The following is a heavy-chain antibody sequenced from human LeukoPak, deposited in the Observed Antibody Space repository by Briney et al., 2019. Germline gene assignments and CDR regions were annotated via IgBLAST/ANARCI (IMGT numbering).Heavy chain of an antibody. J-gene: IGHJ4*02. CDR3: AKALKGYCSGGSCYPPRYYFDY. CDR1: GFTFSSYA. CDR2: ISGSGGST. Sequence: PGGSLRLSCAASGFTFSSYAMSWVRQAPGKGLEWVSAISGSGGSTYYADSVKGRFTISRDNSKNTLYLQMNSLRAEDTAVYYCAKALKGYCSGGSCYPPRYYFDYWGQGTLVTVSS. V-gene: IGHV3-23*01. D-gene: IGHD2-15*01.